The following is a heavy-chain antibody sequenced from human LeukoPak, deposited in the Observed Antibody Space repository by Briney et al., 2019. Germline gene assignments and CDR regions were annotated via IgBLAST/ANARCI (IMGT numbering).Heavy chain of an antibody. CDR3: ARDRHYGYTLDY. V-gene: IGHV3-23*01. J-gene: IGHJ4*02. Sequence: GGSLTLSCAASGFTFSSYAMSWVRQAPGKGLEWVSAISGSGGSTYYADSVKGRFTISRDNSKNTLYLQMNSLRAEDTAVYYCARDRHYGYTLDYWGQGTLVTVSS. CDR2: ISGSGGST. D-gene: IGHD5-18*01. CDR1: GFTFSSYA.